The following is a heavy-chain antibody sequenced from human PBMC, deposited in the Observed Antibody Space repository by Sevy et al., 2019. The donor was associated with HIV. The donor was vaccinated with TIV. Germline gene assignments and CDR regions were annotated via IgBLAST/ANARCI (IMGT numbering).Heavy chain of an antibody. CDR3: ARVLVTMLRGVVTNRALDS. D-gene: IGHD3-10*01. Sequence: ASVKVSCKASGYTFTSYGIAWVRQVPGQGLEWMGWLTTYNGDTDYAQNIQGRLTMTTDTSTNTAYMELRSLRSDDTAMYYCARVLVTMLRGVVTNRALDSWGQGTLFTVSS. CDR2: LTTYNGDT. CDR1: GYTFTSYG. V-gene: IGHV1-18*04. J-gene: IGHJ4*02.